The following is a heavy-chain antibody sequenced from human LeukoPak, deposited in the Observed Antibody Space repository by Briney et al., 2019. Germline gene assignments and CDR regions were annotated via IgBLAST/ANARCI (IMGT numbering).Heavy chain of an antibody. D-gene: IGHD3-3*01. CDR2: ISYSGDTT. CDR3: AKRSGGTFGFFDS. V-gene: IGHV3-23*01. J-gene: IGHJ4*02. Sequence: GGSLRLSCAASGSTFNNYAMSWVRPAPGKRLEWVSAISYSGDTTHYADTVTGRFTIFRDNSKNTLFVQMNSLRAEDTAIYYCAKRSGGTFGFFDSWGRGTLVTVSS. CDR1: GSTFNNYA.